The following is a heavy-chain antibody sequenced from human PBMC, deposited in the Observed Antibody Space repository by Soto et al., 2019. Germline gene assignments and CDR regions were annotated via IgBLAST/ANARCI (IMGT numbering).Heavy chain of an antibody. D-gene: IGHD3-10*01. CDR1: GFTFSSYG. J-gene: IGHJ6*02. V-gene: IGHV3-33*01. Sequence: ESGGGVVQPGRSLRLSCAASGFTFSSYGMHWVRQAPGKGLEWVAVIWYDGSNKYYADSVKGRFTISRDNSKNTLYLQMNSLKAQDTGVDYCAGARGGGRGFRGMDGWGQGA. CDR3: AGARGGGRGFRGMDG. CDR2: IWYDGSNK.